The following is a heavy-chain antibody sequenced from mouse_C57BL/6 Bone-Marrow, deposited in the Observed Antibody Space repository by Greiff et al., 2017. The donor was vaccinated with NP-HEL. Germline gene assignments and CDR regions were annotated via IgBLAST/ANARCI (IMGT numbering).Heavy chain of an antibody. D-gene: IGHD1-1*01. CDR1: GFTFTDYY. V-gene: IGHV7-3*01. CDR3: ARVSFSTTVREYYFDY. J-gene: IGHJ2*01. CDR2: IRNKANGYTT. Sequence: EVKLVESGGGLVQPGGSLSLSCAASGFTFTDYYMSWVRQPPGKALEWLGFIRNKANGYTTEYSASVKGRFTISRDNSQSILYLQMNALRAEDSATYYCARVSFSTTVREYYFDYWGQGTTLTVSS.